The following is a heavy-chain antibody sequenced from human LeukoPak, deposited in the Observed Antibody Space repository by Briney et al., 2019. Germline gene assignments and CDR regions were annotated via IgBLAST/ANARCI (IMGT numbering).Heavy chain of an antibody. J-gene: IGHJ5*02. D-gene: IGHD4-17*01. CDR2: ISSSSSYI. CDR1: GFTFSSYS. CDR3: ARDYGDYEGVNWFDP. Sequence: GGSLRLSCAASGFTFSSYSMNWVRRAPGKGLEWVSSISSSSSYIYYADSVKGRFTISRDNAKNSLYLQMNSLRAEDTAVYYCARDYGDYEGVNWFDPWGQGTLVTVSS. V-gene: IGHV3-21*01.